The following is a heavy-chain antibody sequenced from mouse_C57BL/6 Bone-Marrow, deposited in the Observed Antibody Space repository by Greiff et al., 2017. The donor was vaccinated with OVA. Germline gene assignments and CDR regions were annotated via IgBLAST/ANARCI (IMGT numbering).Heavy chain of an antibody. J-gene: IGHJ3*01. CDR1: GYTFTSYW. V-gene: IGHV1-69*01. CDR2: IDPSDSYT. CDR3: ARQRFAY. Sequence: QVQLQQPGAELVMPGASVKLSCKASGYTFTSYWMHWVKQRPGQGLEWIGEIDPSDSYTNYNQQFKGKSTLTVDKSSSTAYMQLSSLTAEDSAVYYCARQRFAYWGQGTLVTVSA.